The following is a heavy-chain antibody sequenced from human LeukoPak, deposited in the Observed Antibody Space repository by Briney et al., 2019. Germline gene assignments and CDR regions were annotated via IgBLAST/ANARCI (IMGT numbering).Heavy chain of an antibody. CDR1: GYTFINYG. J-gene: IGHJ4*02. CDR3: ARVAPNRRYCSGGSCLNYFDY. Sequence: ASVKVSCKASGYTFINYGITWVRQAPGQGLEWMGWISAYNGHTNYAQKLQGRGTMTTDPSTSTAYMELRSLRSDDTAVYYCARVAPNRRYCSGGSCLNYFDYWGQGTLVTVSS. D-gene: IGHD2-15*01. CDR2: ISAYNGHT. V-gene: IGHV1-18*01.